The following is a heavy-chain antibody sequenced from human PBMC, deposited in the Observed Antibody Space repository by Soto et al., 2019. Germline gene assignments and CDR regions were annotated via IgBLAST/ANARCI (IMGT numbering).Heavy chain of an antibody. CDR3: ARGRDTAMVSKGNWFDP. J-gene: IGHJ5*02. CDR2: IDDSGTN. D-gene: IGHD5-18*01. CDR1: GGSFGDYV. Sequence: QVQLQQWGARLVKPSETLSLTCAVYGGSFGDYVWSWIRQPPGKGLEWIGEIDDSGTNFWSPSLQSRVTISVDKPKNQISLKLSSVTVADTAVYYCARGRDTAMVSKGNWFDPWGQGTPVTVSS. V-gene: IGHV4-34*01.